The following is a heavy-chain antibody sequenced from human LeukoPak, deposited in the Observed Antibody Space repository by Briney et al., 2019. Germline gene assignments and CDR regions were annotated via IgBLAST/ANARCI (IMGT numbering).Heavy chain of an antibody. Sequence: GGSLRLSCAASGFTFSSYGMHWVRQAPGKGLEWVAVISYDGSNKYYADSVKGRFTISRDNSKNTLYLQMNSLRAEDTAVYYCAKGDDSYYYYGMDVWGPRDHGHRLL. V-gene: IGHV3-30*18. CDR1: GFTFSSYG. CDR2: ISYDGSNK. CDR3: AKGDDSYYYYGMDV. J-gene: IGHJ6*01.